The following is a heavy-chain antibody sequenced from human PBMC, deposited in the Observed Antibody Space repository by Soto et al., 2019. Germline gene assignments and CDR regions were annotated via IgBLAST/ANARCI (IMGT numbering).Heavy chain of an antibody. CDR2: IYPGDSDT. CDR1: GYSFTSYW. J-gene: IGHJ6*02. V-gene: IGHV5-51*01. D-gene: IGHD3-3*01. Sequence: PGESLKISCKGSGYSFTSYWIGWVRQMPGKGLEWMGIIYPGDSDTRYSPSFQGQVTISADKSISTAYLQWSSLKASDTAMYYCARLMYDFWSGYYGSGNYYYGMDVWGQGTTVTVSS. CDR3: ARLMYDFWSGYYGSGNYYYGMDV.